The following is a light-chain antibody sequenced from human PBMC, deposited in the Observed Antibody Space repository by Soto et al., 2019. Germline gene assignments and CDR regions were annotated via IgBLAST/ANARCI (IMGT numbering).Light chain of an antibody. CDR1: QSVSGW. CDR2: DAS. V-gene: IGKV1-5*01. Sequence: DIQMTHSPSTLSACLGDTVTFACRASQSVSGWLAWYQQKPGEAPKLLIYDASALPRGVPSRFSGSGSGTKFTLTIASLQPDDFATYYCQQYETFSGTFGPGTKVDIK. J-gene: IGKJ1*01. CDR3: QQYETFSGT.